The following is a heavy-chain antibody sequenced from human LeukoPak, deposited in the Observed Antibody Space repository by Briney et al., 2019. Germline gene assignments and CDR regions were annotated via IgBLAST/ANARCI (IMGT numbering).Heavy chain of an antibody. CDR2: ITSGSSAT. Sequence: PGGSLRLSCVDSEFTFSSYNMNWVRQAPGQGLEWISYITSGSSATYYADSVKGRFTISRDNAKNSLSLQMNSLRDEDTAVYYCARGGYNPQYYYYAMDVWGQGTTVTVSS. CDR1: EFTFSSYN. CDR3: ARGGYNPQYYYYAMDV. D-gene: IGHD5-18*01. V-gene: IGHV3-48*02. J-gene: IGHJ6*02.